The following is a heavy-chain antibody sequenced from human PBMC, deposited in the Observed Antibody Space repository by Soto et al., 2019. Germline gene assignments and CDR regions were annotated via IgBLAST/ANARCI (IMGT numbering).Heavy chain of an antibody. CDR3: VKTYDGSGQPSHYFDP. D-gene: IGHD3-22*01. CDR2: INPKSGGT. V-gene: IGHV1-2*02. J-gene: IGHJ5*02. CDR1: GYTFTDYF. Sequence: QVQLVQSGAEVKKPGASVKVSCEASGYTFTDYFIHWVRQAPGQGLEWMGWINPKSGGTNYAQVFRGRVTMTRDTSISTAYTDLSGLRSDDTATYYCVKTYDGSGQPSHYFDPWGQGTPVTVSS.